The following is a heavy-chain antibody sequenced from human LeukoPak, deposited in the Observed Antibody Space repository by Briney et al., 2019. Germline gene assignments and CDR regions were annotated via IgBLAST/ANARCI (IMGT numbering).Heavy chain of an antibody. V-gene: IGHV4-59*08. D-gene: IGHD4-17*01. CDR2: IYYSGST. Sequence: SETLSPTGTVSGGSISSYCWSWIRQPPGQGLEWIGYIYYSGSTNYNPSLKSRLTISVDTSKNQFSLNLCSVTAADTAVYYCARGMTTGPDPWGQGTLVTVSS. CDR1: GGSISSYC. CDR3: ARGMTTGPDP. J-gene: IGHJ5*02.